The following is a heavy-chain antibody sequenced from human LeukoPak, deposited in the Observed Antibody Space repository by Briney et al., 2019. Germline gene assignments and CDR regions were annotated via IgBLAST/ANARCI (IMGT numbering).Heavy chain of an antibody. D-gene: IGHD2-15*01. CDR3: AKDPCAGCGVAGGMDV. J-gene: IGHJ6*03. V-gene: IGHV3-30*02. CDR1: GFSRHG. Sequence: PGGSLRLSCAASGFSRHGMHWVRQSPGKGLEWVALTLFDGSKKDYADSVKGRFTISRDSSNNRLYLQMNSLRIDDTAVCYCAKDPCAGCGVAGGMDVWGKGTTVTVSS. CDR2: TLFDGSKK.